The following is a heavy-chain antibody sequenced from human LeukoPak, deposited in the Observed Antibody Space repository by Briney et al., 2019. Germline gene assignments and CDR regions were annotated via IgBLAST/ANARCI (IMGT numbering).Heavy chain of an antibody. Sequence: ASVKVSCKASGYTFTSYDINWVRQATGQGLEWMGWMNPNSGNTGYAQKFQGRVTMTRNTSISTAYMELSSLRSEDTAVYYCARDLGSSSSWYKHNWFDPWGQGTLVTVSS. D-gene: IGHD6-13*01. CDR3: ARDLGSSSSWYKHNWFDP. J-gene: IGHJ5*02. V-gene: IGHV1-8*01. CDR2: MNPNSGNT. CDR1: GYTFTSYD.